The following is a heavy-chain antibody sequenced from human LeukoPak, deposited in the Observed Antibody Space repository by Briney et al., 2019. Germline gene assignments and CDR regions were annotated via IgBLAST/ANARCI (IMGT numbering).Heavy chain of an antibody. V-gene: IGHV4-4*07. CDR2: IYTSGGT. J-gene: IGHJ4*02. CDR3: ARGHGSDFDY. CDR1: DGSFSSYY. Sequence: SETLSLTYPVYDGSFSSYYWSWIRQPAGKGLERIGRIYTSGGTNYHPSLKSRVTMSVDTSKNQFSLKLSSVTAADTAVYYCARGHGSDFDYWGQGTLVTVSS. D-gene: IGHD2-15*01.